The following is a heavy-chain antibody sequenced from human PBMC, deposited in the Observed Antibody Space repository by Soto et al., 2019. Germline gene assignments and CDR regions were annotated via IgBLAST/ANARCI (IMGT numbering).Heavy chain of an antibody. CDR2: ISDYGGST. J-gene: IGHJ6*02. V-gene: IGHV3-23*01. D-gene: IGHD2-2*01. CDR3: SGDIVPAGQPYSKDV. Sequence: EVELWESGGSLIQPGGSLRLSCAASGFTFSSYAMSWVRQAPGKVLAWVSAISDYGGSTYYADSVKGRFTISKYNSKNTLYQHMNSLRSDDTAVYFCSGDIVPAGQPYSKDVWGQGTTVNGS. CDR1: GFTFSSYA.